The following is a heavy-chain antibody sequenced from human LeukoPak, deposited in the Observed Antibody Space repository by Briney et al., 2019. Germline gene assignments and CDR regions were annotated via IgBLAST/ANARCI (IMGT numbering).Heavy chain of an antibody. D-gene: IGHD2-2*01. CDR2: IYPGDSDT. CDR3: ARFGLTSSLDY. V-gene: IGHV5-51*01. J-gene: IGHJ4*02. CDR1: GYTLTNNW. Sequence: ESLKISCKVSGYTLTNNWIGWVRQVPGKGLEWMGLIYPGDSDTRYSPSFQGQVTMSVDKSISTAYLQWSSLRASDTAMYFCARFGLTSSLDYWGQGTLVTVSS.